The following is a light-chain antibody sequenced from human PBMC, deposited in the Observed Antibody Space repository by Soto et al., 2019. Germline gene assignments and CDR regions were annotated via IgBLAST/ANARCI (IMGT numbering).Light chain of an antibody. J-gene: IGKJ2*01. Sequence: EIVLTQSPATLSLSPGERATLSCRASQSVSSYLAWYQQKPGQDPRLLIYDASNRATCIPARFSGSGSGTDFILTISSLEHEDFAVYYCQQRSNWPSYTFGQGTKLEIK. CDR1: QSVSSY. V-gene: IGKV3-11*01. CDR2: DAS. CDR3: QQRSNWPSYT.